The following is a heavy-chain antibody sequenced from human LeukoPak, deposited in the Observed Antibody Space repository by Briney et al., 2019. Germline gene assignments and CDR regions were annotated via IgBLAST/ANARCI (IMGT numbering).Heavy chain of an antibody. J-gene: IGHJ4*02. Sequence: GGSLRLSCEGSGFTFSNYWMGWVRQAPGKGLQWVANIKTDGSEKYYVDSVKGRFTISRDNAKNSLYLQMNSLRAEDTAVYYCARVRWNNCTNGVCYTEIIDYWGQGTLVTVSS. V-gene: IGHV3-7*03. CDR1: GFTFSNYW. CDR2: IKTDGSEK. D-gene: IGHD2-8*01. CDR3: ARVRWNNCTNGVCYTEIIDY.